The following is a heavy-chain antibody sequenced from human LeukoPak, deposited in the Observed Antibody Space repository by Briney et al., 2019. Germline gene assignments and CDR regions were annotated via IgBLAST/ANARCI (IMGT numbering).Heavy chain of an antibody. J-gene: IGHJ4*02. CDR2: ISGSGGST. V-gene: IGHV3-23*01. D-gene: IGHD4-17*01. CDR1: GFTFSSYA. Sequence: GGFLRLSCAASGFTFSSYAMSWVRQAPGKGLEWVSAISGSGGSTYYADSVKGRFTISRDNSKNTLYLQMNSLRAEDTAVYYCAKVKAGYGDYNYWGQGTLVTVSS. CDR3: AKVKAGYGDYNY.